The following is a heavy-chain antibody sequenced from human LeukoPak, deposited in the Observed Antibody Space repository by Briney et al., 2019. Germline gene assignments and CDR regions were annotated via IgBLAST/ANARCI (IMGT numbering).Heavy chain of an antibody. V-gene: IGHV1-24*01. D-gene: IGHD3-16*01. CDR1: GYTLPELS. CDR2: FDPENGET. CDR3: AASGGYFDY. J-gene: IGHJ4*02. Sequence: GASVKVSCKASGYTLPELSIHWVRQAPGRGLEWMGGFDPENGETVSARRLQGRLTMTEDTSSDTAYMELSSLTSEDTAVYYCAASGGYFDYWGQGTLITVSS.